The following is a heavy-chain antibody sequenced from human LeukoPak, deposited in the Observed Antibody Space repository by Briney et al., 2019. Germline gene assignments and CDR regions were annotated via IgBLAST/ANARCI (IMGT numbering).Heavy chain of an antibody. J-gene: IGHJ3*02. Sequence: PGGSLRLSCAASGFTFSNYWMGWVRQAPGKRLEWVANMNIDGSEKYYADSVKGRFSISRDNARNSVYLQMASLRVEDTAVYYCARAMKNYYGSGVDIWGQGTMVTVSS. V-gene: IGHV3-7*01. CDR2: MNIDGSEK. CDR3: ARAMKNYYGSGVDI. D-gene: IGHD3-10*01. CDR1: GFTFSNYW.